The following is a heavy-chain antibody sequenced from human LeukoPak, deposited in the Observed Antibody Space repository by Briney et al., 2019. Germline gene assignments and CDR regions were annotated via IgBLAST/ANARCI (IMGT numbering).Heavy chain of an antibody. J-gene: IGHJ4*02. CDR1: GYTFTGYY. CDR3: ARGRSSSWYRVWYFDY. V-gene: IGHV1-2*02. CDR2: INPNSGGT. D-gene: IGHD6-13*01. Sequence: ASVTVSCKASGYTFTGYYMHWVRQAPGQGLEWMGWINPNSGGTNYAQKFQGRVTMTRDTSISTAYMEVSRLRSDDTSVYYCARGRSSSWYRVWYFDYWGQGTLVTVSS.